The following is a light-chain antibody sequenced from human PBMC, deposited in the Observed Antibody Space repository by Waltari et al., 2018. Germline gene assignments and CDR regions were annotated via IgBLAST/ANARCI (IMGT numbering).Light chain of an antibody. J-gene: IGLJ1*01. V-gene: IGLV2-14*01. Sequence: QSALTQPASVSGSPGQSITISCTGTSSDVGGYNYVSWYQQHPGKAPKPIIYDVSNRPSGVSNRFSGSKSGNTASLTISGLQAEDEADYYCNSYTISSTLGVFGTGTKVTVL. CDR3: NSYTISSTLGV. CDR2: DVS. CDR1: SSDVGGYNY.